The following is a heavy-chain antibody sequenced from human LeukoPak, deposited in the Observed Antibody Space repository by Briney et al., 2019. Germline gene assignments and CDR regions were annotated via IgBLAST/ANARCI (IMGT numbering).Heavy chain of an antibody. V-gene: IGHV1-69*05. D-gene: IGHD6-6*01. CDR2: IIPIFGTA. Sequence: ASVKVSCKASGGTFSSYAISWVRQAPGQGLEWMGGIIPIFGTANYAQKFQGRVTITTDESTSTAYMELSSLRSEDTAVYYCAREGSSSSFPYYYYKDVWGKGTTVTVSS. CDR3: AREGSSSSFPYYYYKDV. CDR1: GGTFSSYA. J-gene: IGHJ6*03.